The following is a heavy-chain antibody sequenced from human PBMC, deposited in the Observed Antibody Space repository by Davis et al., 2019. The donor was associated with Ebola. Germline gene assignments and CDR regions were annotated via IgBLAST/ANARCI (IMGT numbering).Heavy chain of an antibody. CDR1: GLTFSSYA. CDR3: ARSGQQLVGYFQH. D-gene: IGHD6-13*01. CDR2: ISGSGGST. V-gene: IGHV3-23*01. J-gene: IGHJ1*01. Sequence: GESLKISCAASGLTFSSYAMTWVRQAPGKGLEWVSAISGSGGSTYYADSVKGRFTISRDNSKNTLYLQMNSLRAEDTAVYYCARSGQQLVGYFQHWGQGTLVTVSS.